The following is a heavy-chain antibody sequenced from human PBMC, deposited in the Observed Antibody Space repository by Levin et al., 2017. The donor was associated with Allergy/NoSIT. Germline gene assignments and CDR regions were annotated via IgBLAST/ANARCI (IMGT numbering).Heavy chain of an antibody. CDR1: GFTFSSYA. D-gene: IGHD6-19*01. J-gene: IGHJ4*02. CDR3: ARGGSSGWYFGY. CDR2: ISYDGSNK. Sequence: GESLKISCAASGFTFSSYAMHWVRQAPGEGLEWVAVISYDGSNKYYADSVKGRFTISRDNSKNTLYLQMNSLRPEDTAVYYCARGGSSGWYFGYWGQGTLVTVSS. V-gene: IGHV3-30-3*01.